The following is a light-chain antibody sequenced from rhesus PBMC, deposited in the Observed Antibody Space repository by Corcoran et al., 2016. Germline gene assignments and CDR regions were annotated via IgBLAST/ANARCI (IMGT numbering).Light chain of an antibody. Sequence: DIQMTQSPSSLPASVGDRVTITCRASQGISDDLSWYQQKPGKAPKRLFYAASSLESGVPSRFSGSGSGTECTITISSLQPEDFAAYYCLQGYSTPLTFGGGTKVELK. J-gene: IGKJ4*01. CDR1: QGISDD. V-gene: IGKV1-36*02. CDR3: LQGYSTPLT. CDR2: AAS.